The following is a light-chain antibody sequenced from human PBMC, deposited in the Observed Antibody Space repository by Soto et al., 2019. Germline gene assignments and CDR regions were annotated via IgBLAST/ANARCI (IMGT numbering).Light chain of an antibody. V-gene: IGKV3-15*01. J-gene: IGKJ2*01. Sequence: EIVMTQSPATLSVSPGERATLSCRASQTVASNLAWYQQKPGQAPRLRIHGSSTRATGVPARFSGSGSGTEFTLTISSLQSEDFAVYYCQQYHNWPPQYTFGQGTKLQI. CDR2: GSS. CDR3: QQYHNWPPQYT. CDR1: QTVASN.